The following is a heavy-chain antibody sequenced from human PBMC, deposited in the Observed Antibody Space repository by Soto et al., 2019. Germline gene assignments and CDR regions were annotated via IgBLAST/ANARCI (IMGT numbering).Heavy chain of an antibody. CDR3: ARDRRYFDWVIPDY. Sequence: PSETLSLTCTVSGGSISSYYWSWIRQPPGKGLEWIGYIYYSGSTNYNPSLKSRVTISVDTSKNQFSLKLSSVTAADTAVYYCARDRRYFDWVIPDYWGQGTLVTVS. J-gene: IGHJ4*02. D-gene: IGHD3-9*01. CDR2: IYYSGST. V-gene: IGHV4-59*01. CDR1: GGSISSYY.